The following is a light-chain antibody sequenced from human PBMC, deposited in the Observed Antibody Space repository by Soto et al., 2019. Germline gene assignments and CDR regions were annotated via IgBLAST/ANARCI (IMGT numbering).Light chain of an antibody. J-gene: IGKJ4*01. CDR3: QQRSNWPPKVT. V-gene: IGKV3-11*01. CDR2: DAS. Sequence: EIVLTQSPATVSLSPGERATLSCRASQSVNTYLAWYQQKPGQAPRLLIYDASNRATGIPARFSGSGSGTDFTLTIRSLEPEDLAVYYCQQRSNWPPKVTFGGGTKVEIK. CDR1: QSVNTY.